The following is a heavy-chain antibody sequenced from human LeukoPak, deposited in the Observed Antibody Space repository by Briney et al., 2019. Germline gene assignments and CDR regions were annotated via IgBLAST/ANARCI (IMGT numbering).Heavy chain of an antibody. D-gene: IGHD6-19*01. CDR3: AKDHLPGIVVADRDY. CDR2: ISGSGGTT. Sequence: GGTLRLSCAASGFIFSRYGMSWVRQAPGKGLEWVSAISGSGGTTYYADSVKGRFTISRDNSKNTLYLQINSLRAEDTAVYYCAKDHLPGIVVADRDYWGLGTLVTVSS. V-gene: IGHV3-23*01. CDR1: GFIFSRYG. J-gene: IGHJ4*02.